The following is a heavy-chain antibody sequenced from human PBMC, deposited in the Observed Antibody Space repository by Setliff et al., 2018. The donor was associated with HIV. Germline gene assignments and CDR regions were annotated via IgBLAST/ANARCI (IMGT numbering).Heavy chain of an antibody. CDR3: AREEYDRDF. J-gene: IGHJ3*01. Sequence: RASVMVSCKASGGSFRNYAISWVRQAPGQGLEWMGGIIPLLGTANYAQRFQGRVTIIADESTSTAYMELTSLRSEDTAVYYCAREEYDRDFWGQGTKVTVSS. D-gene: IGHD3-22*01. V-gene: IGHV1-69*13. CDR2: IIPLLGTA. CDR1: GGSFRNYA.